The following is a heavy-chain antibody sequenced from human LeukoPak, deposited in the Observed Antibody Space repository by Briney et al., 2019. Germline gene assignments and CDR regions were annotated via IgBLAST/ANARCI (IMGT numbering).Heavy chain of an antibody. Sequence: GGSLRLSCVASGFTFSIYSMSWVRQAPGKGLEWVSYISRSSSTLYYADSVKGRFTISRDDAKNSLYLQMNSLRAEDTAVYYCARDQSSWYIDPTYYFDYWGQGTLVTVSS. CDR2: ISRSSSTL. V-gene: IGHV3-48*01. D-gene: IGHD6-13*01. J-gene: IGHJ4*02. CDR3: ARDQSSWYIDPTYYFDY. CDR1: GFTFSIYS.